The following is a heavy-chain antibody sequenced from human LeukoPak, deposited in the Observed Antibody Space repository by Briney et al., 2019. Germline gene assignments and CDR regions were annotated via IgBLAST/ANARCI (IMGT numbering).Heavy chain of an antibody. V-gene: IGHV4-34*01. J-gene: IGHJ4*02. CDR2: INHSGST. D-gene: IGHD6-19*01. Sequence: PSETLSLTCAVYGGSFSGYYWSWIRQPPGKGLEWIGEINHSGSTNYNPSLKSRVTISVDTSKNQFSLKLSSVTAADTAVYYCARVKSSSGWHPFDYWGQGTLVTVSS. CDR1: GGSFSGYY. CDR3: ARVKSSSGWHPFDY.